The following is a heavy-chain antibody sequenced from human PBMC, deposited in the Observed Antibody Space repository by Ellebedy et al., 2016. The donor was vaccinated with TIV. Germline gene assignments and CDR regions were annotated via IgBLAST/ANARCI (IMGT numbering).Heavy chain of an antibody. CDR2: IYYSVSA. CDR1: GGSVGPFS. Sequence: MPSETLSLTCTVSGGSVGPFSLTWIRQYPGKGLEWIGYIYYSVSANFSPSLKSRLTLSLDTSKNQPSLKLPSVTAADTGVYYCARDTLVRGVYSYYGMDVWGPGTTVTVSS. CDR3: ARDTLVRGVYSYYGMDV. D-gene: IGHD3-10*01. J-gene: IGHJ6*02. V-gene: IGHV4-59*02.